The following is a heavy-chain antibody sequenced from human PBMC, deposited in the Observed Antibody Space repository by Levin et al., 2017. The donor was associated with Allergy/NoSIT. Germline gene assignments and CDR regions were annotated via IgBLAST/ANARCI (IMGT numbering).Heavy chain of an antibody. V-gene: IGHV3-7*01. CDR3: VTHGKEWLSPDYFDQ. D-gene: IGHD3-3*01. Sequence: PGGSLRLSCEASGISLSGHWISWVRQAPGKGLEWVADIKQDGREIYYVDSVKGRFTISRDYAKDSVFLQMNSLRAEDTALYYCVTHGKEWLSPDYFDQWGQGTLVIVSS. J-gene: IGHJ4*02. CDR1: GISLSGHW. CDR2: IKQDGREI.